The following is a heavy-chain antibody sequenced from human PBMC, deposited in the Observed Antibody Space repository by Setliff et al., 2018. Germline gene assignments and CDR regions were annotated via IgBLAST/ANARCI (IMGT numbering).Heavy chain of an antibody. V-gene: IGHV4-39*02. CDR2: IYYRGDT. CDR1: GASLNSGTYY. Sequence: SETLSLTCTVSGASLNSGTYYWGWIRQPPGKGLEWIGRIYYRGDTYYNPSLKGRLTISVGTAQNHFSLTMTSVTAADTALYFCARGFPVTSYRSHYYMDVWGEGTTVTVSS. D-gene: IGHD4-4*01. CDR3: ARGFPVTSYRSHYYMDV. J-gene: IGHJ6*03.